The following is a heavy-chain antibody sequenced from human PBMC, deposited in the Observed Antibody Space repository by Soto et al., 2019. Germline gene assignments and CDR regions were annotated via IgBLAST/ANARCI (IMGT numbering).Heavy chain of an antibody. CDR3: ARGLEYCTNGVCENWFDP. Sequence: SETLSLTCTVSGGSVSSGSYYWSWIRQPPGKGLEWIGYIYYSGSTNYNPSLKSRVTISVDTSKNQFSLKLSSVTAADTAVYYCARGLEYCTNGVCENWFDPWGQGTLVTVSS. D-gene: IGHD2-8*01. CDR2: IYYSGST. CDR1: GGSVSSGSYY. V-gene: IGHV4-61*01. J-gene: IGHJ5*02.